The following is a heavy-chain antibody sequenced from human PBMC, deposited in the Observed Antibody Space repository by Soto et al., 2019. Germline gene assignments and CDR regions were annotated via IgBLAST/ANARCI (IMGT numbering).Heavy chain of an antibody. V-gene: IGHV1-24*01. Sequence: QVQLVQSGAEAKKPGASVKVSCKVSGFTLTELSMHWVRQAPGKGLEWMGGFEPEDGETIYAQKFQGRVTMTEDTPTDTAYMELSSLRYEDTAVYYCATLYYDILTGYLSSNWFDPWGQGTLVTVSS. J-gene: IGHJ5*02. CDR3: ATLYYDILTGYLSSNWFDP. CDR1: GFTLTELS. D-gene: IGHD3-9*01. CDR2: FEPEDGET.